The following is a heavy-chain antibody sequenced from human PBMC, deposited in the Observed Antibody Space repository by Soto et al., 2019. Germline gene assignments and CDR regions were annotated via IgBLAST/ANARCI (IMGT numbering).Heavy chain of an antibody. CDR3: ARDTTPSL. CDR2: VYYSGST. CDR1: GASISSYY. J-gene: IGHJ4*02. D-gene: IGHD1-1*01. V-gene: IGHV4-59*01. Sequence: SSETLSLTFTVSGASISSYYWSWIRQPPGKGLEWIGYVYYSGSTNYNPSLKSRVTISVDTSKNQFSLKMSSVTAADTAMYYCARDTTPSLWGQGTLVTVSS.